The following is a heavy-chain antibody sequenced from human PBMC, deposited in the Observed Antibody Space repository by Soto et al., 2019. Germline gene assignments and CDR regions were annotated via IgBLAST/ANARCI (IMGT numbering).Heavy chain of an antibody. CDR2: ISAYNGNT. V-gene: IGHV1-18*01. CDR3: ARDTYYDILTGLDY. Sequence: QVQLVQSGAEVKKPGASVKVSCKASGYTFTSYGISWVRQAPGQGLEWMGWISAYNGNTNYAQKLQGRVTMTTDTYXSTAYMELRSLRSADTAVYYCARDTYYDILTGLDYWGQGTLVTVSS. D-gene: IGHD3-9*01. CDR1: GYTFTSYG. J-gene: IGHJ4*02.